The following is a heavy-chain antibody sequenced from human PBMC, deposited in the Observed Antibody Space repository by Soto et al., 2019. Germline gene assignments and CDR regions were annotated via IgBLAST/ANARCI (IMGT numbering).Heavy chain of an antibody. V-gene: IGHV6-1*01. Sequence: PSQTLSLTCAISGDSVSSNSAAWKWIRQSPSRGLEWRWRAYHRSKWYNEYAVSVKSRRTYNPDTAKNQFSLQLNSVTPEDAAVYYCARDLVIRDRWLLAAAATYYFYGMDVWGQGITVTVSS. CDR3: ARDLVIRDRWLLAAAATYYFYGMDV. CDR2: AYHRSKWYN. CDR1: GDSVSSNSAA. J-gene: IGHJ6*02. D-gene: IGHD6-13*01.